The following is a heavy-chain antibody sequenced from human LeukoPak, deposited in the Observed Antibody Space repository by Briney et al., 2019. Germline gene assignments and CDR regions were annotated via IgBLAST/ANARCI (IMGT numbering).Heavy chain of an antibody. D-gene: IGHD2-15*01. CDR1: GGSFSGYY. J-gene: IGHJ6*02. CDR2: INHSGFT. Sequence: SETLSLTCSVYGGSFSGYYWSWIRQPPGKGLEWIGEINHSGFTNYNPSLKSRVTISVDTSKNHFSLKLSSVTAADTAVYYCARTPYYYYYGMDVWGQGTTVTISS. CDR3: ARTPYYYYYGMDV. V-gene: IGHV4-34*01.